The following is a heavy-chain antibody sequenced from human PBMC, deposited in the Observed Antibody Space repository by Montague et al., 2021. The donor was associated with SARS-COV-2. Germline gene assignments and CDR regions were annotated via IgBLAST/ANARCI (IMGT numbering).Heavy chain of an antibody. V-gene: IGHV4-39*01. J-gene: IGHJ3*02. CDR3: ARHRANAGSFDI. CDR2: VHYTGTT. D-gene: IGHD1-1*01. CDR1: GGSITVSRYD. Sequence: SETLSLTCTVSGGSITVSRYDWGWIRQPPGMGLEWIVSVHYTGTTSYTVSLKGRLTISVYTSENPFSLRMTSVTASDTAVYYYARHRANAGSFDIWGHGTLVTVSS.